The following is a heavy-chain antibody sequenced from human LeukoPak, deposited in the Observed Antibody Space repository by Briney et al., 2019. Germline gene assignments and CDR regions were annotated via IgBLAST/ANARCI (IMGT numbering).Heavy chain of an antibody. CDR3: ARDKDGSPNWFDP. Sequence: SETLSLTCTVSGGSISSGSYYWSWIRQPAGKGLEWIGRIYTSGSTNYNPSLKSRVTMSVDTSKNQFSLKLSSVTAADTAVYYCARDKDGSPNWFDPWGQGTLVTVSS. J-gene: IGHJ5*02. D-gene: IGHD6-13*01. CDR2: IYTSGST. V-gene: IGHV4-61*02. CDR1: GGSISSGSYY.